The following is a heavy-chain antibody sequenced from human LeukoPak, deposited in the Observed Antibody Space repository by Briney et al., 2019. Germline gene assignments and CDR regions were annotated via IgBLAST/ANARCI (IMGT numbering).Heavy chain of an antibody. Sequence: ASVKVSCKAFGYTFTSNYMHWVRQAPGQGPEWMGVISPSGGSTTYAQKFQGRVTLTRDMSTSTDYLELSSLRAEDTAVYYCARTRTDFVGYYFDYWGQGTLVTVSS. CDR1: GYTFTSNY. D-gene: IGHD3/OR15-3a*01. CDR3: ARTRTDFVGYYFDY. CDR2: ISPSGGST. J-gene: IGHJ4*02. V-gene: IGHV1-46*01.